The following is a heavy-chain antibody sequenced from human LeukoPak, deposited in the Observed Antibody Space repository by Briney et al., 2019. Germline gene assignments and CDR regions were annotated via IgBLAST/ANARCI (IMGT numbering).Heavy chain of an antibody. CDR2: IRYDGSNK. D-gene: IGHD3-22*01. V-gene: IGHV3-30*02. CDR1: GFTFSSYG. CDR3: AKDPASSSGYFFDY. Sequence: PGGSLRLSCAASGFTFSSYGMHWVRQAPGKGLEWVAFIRYDGSNKYHADSVKGRFTISRDNSKNTLYLQMNSLRAEDTAVYYCAKDPASSSGYFFDYWGQGTLVTVSS. J-gene: IGHJ4*02.